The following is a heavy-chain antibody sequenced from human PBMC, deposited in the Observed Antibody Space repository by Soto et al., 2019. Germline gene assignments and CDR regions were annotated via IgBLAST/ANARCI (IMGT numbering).Heavy chain of an antibody. CDR2: ISSTSSFI. Sequence: GGSLRLSCAASGFTLSSYTMNWVRQAPGKGLEWVSFISSTSSFIYYADSVRGRFTISRDNAKNSLYLQMNSLRAEDTAAYHCSRDRGTVGTAYDGMDVWGQGTTVTVS. D-gene: IGHD3-10*01. CDR3: SRDRGTVGTAYDGMDV. J-gene: IGHJ6*02. V-gene: IGHV3-21*01. CDR1: GFTLSSYT.